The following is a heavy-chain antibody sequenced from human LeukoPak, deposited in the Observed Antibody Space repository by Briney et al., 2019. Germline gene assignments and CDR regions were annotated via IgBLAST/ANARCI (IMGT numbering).Heavy chain of an antibody. CDR2: IYYSGYT. CDR1: GGSISSGNYY. J-gene: IGHJ5*02. V-gene: IGHV4-30-4*08. CDR3: ARTTGAYNWFDP. D-gene: IGHD1-1*01. Sequence: PSETLSLTCTVSGGSISSGNYYWSWIRQPPGKGLEYIGYIYYSGYTYYSPSLKSRVTISVDTSKNQFSLKLSSVTAADTAVYYCARTTGAYNWFDPWGQGTLVTVSS.